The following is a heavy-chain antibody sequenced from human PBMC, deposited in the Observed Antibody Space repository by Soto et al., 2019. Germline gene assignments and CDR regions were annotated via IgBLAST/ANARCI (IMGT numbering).Heavy chain of an antibody. CDR3: ARFRGYCTAGNCAIDY. D-gene: IGHD2-15*01. CDR2: IFHDERT. Sequence: SETLSLTCGVSGYAITSGHYWGWIRQAPGKGLEWIGNIFHDERTNYNPSLKSRVFILLDTSKNHFSLKLTSVTAADTAVYYCARFRGYCTAGNCAIDYWGQGTLVTVSS. CDR1: GYAITSGHY. J-gene: IGHJ4*02. V-gene: IGHV4-38-2*01.